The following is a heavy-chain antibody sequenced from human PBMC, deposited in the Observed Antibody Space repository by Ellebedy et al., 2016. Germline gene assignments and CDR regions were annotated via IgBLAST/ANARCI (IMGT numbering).Heavy chain of an antibody. CDR1: GGTFSSYA. Sequence: SVKVSCXASGGTFSSYAISWVRQAPGQGLEWMGGIIPIFGTANYAQKFQGRVTITADESTSTAYMELSSLRSEDTAVYYCARSGIPNLYDSSGYYYQVCDYWGQGTLVTVSS. V-gene: IGHV1-69*13. CDR3: ARSGIPNLYDSSGYYYQVCDY. D-gene: IGHD3-22*01. J-gene: IGHJ4*02. CDR2: IIPIFGTA.